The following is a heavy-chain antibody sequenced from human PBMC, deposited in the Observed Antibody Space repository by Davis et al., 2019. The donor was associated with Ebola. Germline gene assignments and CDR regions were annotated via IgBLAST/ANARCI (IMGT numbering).Heavy chain of an antibody. V-gene: IGHV3-30*18. J-gene: IGHJ4*02. Sequence: GESLKISCAASGFTFSSYGMHWVRQAPGKGLEWVAVISYDGSNKYYADSVKGRFTISRDNSKNTLYLQMNSLRAEDTAVYYCAKDSSSVTMIDWGQGTLVTVSS. CDR2: ISYDGSNK. CDR3: AKDSSSVTMID. CDR1: GFTFSSYG. D-gene: IGHD3-22*01.